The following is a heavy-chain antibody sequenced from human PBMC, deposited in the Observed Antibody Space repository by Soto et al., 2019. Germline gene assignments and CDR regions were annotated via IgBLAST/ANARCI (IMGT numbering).Heavy chain of an antibody. CDR3: ARQEYSTTWYLNY. J-gene: IGHJ4*02. D-gene: IGHD6-13*01. Sequence: EVQLLASGGGVVQPGGSLRLSCAASGFTFSAYAMTWVRQAPGKGLEWVSLISGSGGATYYADSVKGRFTISRDNSKNTLYLQMNSLRAEDTAVYYCARQEYSTTWYLNYWGQGTLVTVSS. CDR1: GFTFSAYA. CDR2: ISGSGGAT. V-gene: IGHV3-23*01.